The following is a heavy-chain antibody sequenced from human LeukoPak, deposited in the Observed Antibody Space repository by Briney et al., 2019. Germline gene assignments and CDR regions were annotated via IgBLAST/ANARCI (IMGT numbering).Heavy chain of an antibody. CDR2: IGVGGGNA. CDR1: GFTFSSAA. V-gene: IGHV3-23*01. CDR3: ARGGWQLL. D-gene: IGHD3-10*01. Sequence: GGSLRLSCAASGFTFSSAAMSWFRQAPGKGLEWVSFIGVGGGNANYAGSVKGRFTISRDDSQNALYLQMNSLRAEDTAVYYCARGGWQLLGGQGTLVTVSS. J-gene: IGHJ4*02.